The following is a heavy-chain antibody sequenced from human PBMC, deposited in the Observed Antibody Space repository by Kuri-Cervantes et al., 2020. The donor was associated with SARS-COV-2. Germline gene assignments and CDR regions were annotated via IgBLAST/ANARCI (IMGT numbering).Heavy chain of an antibody. J-gene: IGHJ6*02. CDR3: AKEGPTGYYDSSGYYYDYYYGMDV. V-gene: IGHV3-23*01. Sequence: GGSLRLSCAASGFTFSSYAMSWVRQAPGKGLEWVSAISGSGGSTYYADSVKGRLTISRDNSKNTLYLQMNSLRAEDTAVYYCAKEGPTGYYDSSGYYYDYYYGMDVWGQGTTVTVSS. D-gene: IGHD3-22*01. CDR1: GFTFSSYA. CDR2: ISGSGGST.